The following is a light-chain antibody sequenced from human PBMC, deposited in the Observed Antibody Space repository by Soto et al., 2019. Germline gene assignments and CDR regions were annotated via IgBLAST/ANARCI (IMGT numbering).Light chain of an antibody. CDR3: AAWDDSLSGLV. CDR2: RNN. CDR1: NSNIGSNY. J-gene: IGLJ3*02. Sequence: QPVLTQPPSASGTPGQRLTISCYGGNSNIGSNYVYWYQQFPGTTPKLLIYRNNQRPSGVPDRFSGSKSDTSASLAISGLRSEDEADYYCAAWDDSLSGLVFGGGTKLTVL. V-gene: IGLV1-47*01.